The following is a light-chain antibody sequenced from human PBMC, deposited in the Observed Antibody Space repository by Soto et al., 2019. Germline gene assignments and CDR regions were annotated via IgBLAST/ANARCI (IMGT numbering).Light chain of an antibody. CDR3: QHSYRTPYT. V-gene: IGKV1-39*01. CDR1: QSISTY. CDR2: AAS. J-gene: IGKJ2*01. Sequence: DIQMTQSPSSLSASVGDRVTITCRASQSISTYLNWYQQKPGKAPKLLIYAASSLQSGVPSRFSGSGSGTDFTLTISRLQPEDFATFYCQHSYRTPYTFGQGTKLEIK.